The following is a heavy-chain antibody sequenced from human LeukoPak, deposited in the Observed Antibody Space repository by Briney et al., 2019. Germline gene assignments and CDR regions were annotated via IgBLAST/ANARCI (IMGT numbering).Heavy chain of an antibody. D-gene: IGHD2-15*01. Sequence: ASAKVSCKASGYTITSYGISWVRQAPGQGLVGLGWIIAYNGNTNDAQKLQGRVTMTTDTSTSTAYMELRSLRSDDTAVYYCARDRGAATFYYYYYIDVWGKGTTVTVSS. CDR3: ARDRGAATFYYYYYIDV. V-gene: IGHV1-18*01. CDR1: GYTITSYG. CDR2: IIAYNGNT. J-gene: IGHJ6*03.